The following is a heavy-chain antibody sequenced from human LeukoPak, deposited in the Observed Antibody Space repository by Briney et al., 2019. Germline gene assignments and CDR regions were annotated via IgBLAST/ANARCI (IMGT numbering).Heavy chain of an antibody. J-gene: IGHJ4*02. D-gene: IGHD2/OR15-2a*01. CDR1: GGSISISSYY. Sequence: SETLSLTCTGSGGSISISSYYWAWIRQPPGKALEWIGSFLYSGNTYYNPSLKSRVTISVDTSKNQFSLKLGSVTAADTAVYYCARRSFYSMSSGFGFWGQGALVTVSS. V-gene: IGHV4-39*01. CDR3: ARRSFYSMSSGFGF. CDR2: FLYSGNT.